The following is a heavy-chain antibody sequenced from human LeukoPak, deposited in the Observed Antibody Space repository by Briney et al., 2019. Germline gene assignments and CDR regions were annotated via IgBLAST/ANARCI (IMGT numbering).Heavy chain of an antibody. CDR1: GYTFTGYY. Sequence: ASVKVSCKASGYTFTGYYMHWVRQAPGQGLEWMGWINPNSGGTNYAQKFQGRVTMTRDTSISTAYMELSRLRSDDMAVYYCAREAGGYYYDSSGYSDYWGQGTLVTVSS. D-gene: IGHD3-22*01. CDR2: INPNSGGT. CDR3: AREAGGYYYDSSGYSDY. V-gene: IGHV1-2*02. J-gene: IGHJ4*02.